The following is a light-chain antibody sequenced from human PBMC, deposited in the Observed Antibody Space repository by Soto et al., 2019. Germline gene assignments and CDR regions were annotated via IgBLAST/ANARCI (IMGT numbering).Light chain of an antibody. J-gene: IGKJ5*01. Sequence: DVVMTQSPLSLPVTPGEPASISCRSSQSLLHSNGYNYLDWYLQKPGQSPQLLIYLGSNRASGVPDRFSGSGSGTDFTLKISRVEAEDVGVYYCMQALQTPNTFGNGTRLEIK. CDR3: MQALQTPNT. CDR1: QSLLHSNGYNY. CDR2: LGS. V-gene: IGKV2-28*01.